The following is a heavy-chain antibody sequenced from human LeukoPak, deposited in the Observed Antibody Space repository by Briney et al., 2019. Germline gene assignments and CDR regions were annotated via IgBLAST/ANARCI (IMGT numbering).Heavy chain of an antibody. CDR2: ISSSADNT. J-gene: IGHJ4*02. D-gene: IGHD4-17*01. CDR3: AKLTTWNTHSPIDY. Sequence: GGSLRLSCAASGFTVSSSYMSWVRQAPGKGLEWVSSISSSADNTYHADSVKGRFTISRDNSKNTLYLQMNSLRAEDTALYYCAKLTTWNTHSPIDYWGQGTLVTVSS. CDR1: GFTVSSSY. V-gene: IGHV3-23*01.